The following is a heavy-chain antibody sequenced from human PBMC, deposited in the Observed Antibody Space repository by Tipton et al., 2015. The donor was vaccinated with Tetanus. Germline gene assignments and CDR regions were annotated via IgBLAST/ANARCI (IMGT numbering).Heavy chain of an antibody. CDR1: GVSVRSYY. D-gene: IGHD3-3*01. CDR2: IYYGGVT. J-gene: IGHJ4*02. V-gene: IGHV4-59*02. Sequence: TLSLTCTVSGVSVRSYYWSWIRQPPGKGLEWLGDIYYGGVTQYNPSLESRVTISMDTSKNQVSLRLTSVTAADTAVYYCARGRTMSGVVAPFDLWGQGTQVTVSS. CDR3: ARGRTMSGVVAPFDL.